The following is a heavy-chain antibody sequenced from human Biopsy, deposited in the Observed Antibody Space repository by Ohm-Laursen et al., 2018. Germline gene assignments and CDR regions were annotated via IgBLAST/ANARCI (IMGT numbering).Heavy chain of an antibody. D-gene: IGHD6-13*01. CDR2: VYYTGST. CDR1: GDSISSYY. Sequence: PSETLSLTCTVSGDSISSYYWSWIRQPPGKGLQWIGYVYYTGSTDYNPSLQSRVTISVDTAKKQFSLSLRSVTAADTAVYYCARVPLPGIGAAYQGRFLYGMDVWGQGTTVSVSS. J-gene: IGHJ6*02. CDR3: ARVPLPGIGAAYQGRFLYGMDV. V-gene: IGHV4-59*12.